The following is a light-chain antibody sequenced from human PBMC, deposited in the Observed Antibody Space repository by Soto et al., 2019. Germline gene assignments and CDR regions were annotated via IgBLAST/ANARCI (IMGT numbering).Light chain of an antibody. Sequence: SYELTQPPSLSVAPGRTASFTCGGANIGTKSVHWYQQRPGQAPVLVVYDDSDRPSGIPDRFSGSNSENTATLTISRVEAGDEADFYCQVWDTTSHHWVFGGGTKVTVL. CDR3: QVWDTTSHHWV. J-gene: IGLJ3*02. V-gene: IGLV3-21*02. CDR1: NIGTKS. CDR2: DDS.